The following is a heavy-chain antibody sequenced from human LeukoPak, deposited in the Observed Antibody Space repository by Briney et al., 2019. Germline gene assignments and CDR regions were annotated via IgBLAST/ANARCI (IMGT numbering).Heavy chain of an antibody. V-gene: IGHV1-2*02. CDR1: GYTFTGYY. Sequence: GASVKLSCKASGYTFTGYYMHWVRQAPGQGLEWMGWINPNSGGTNYAQKFQGRVTMTRDTSISTAYMELSRLRSDDTAVYYCARSVGATPSGPAYYFDYWGQGTLVTVSS. D-gene: IGHD1-26*01. CDR2: INPNSGGT. CDR3: ARSVGATPSGPAYYFDY. J-gene: IGHJ4*02.